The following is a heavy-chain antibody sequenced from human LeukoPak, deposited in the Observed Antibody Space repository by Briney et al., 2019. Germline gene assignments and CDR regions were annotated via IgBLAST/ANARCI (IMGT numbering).Heavy chain of an antibody. V-gene: IGHV4-31*03. J-gene: IGHJ4*02. CDR2: IFHTGST. D-gene: IGHD1-1*01. CDR3: ARSPGTWNEYGRLEY. Sequence: PSETLSLTCTVSGDSISSGGHYWNWLSQRPGKGLEWIGYIFHTGSTYYNPSLKSRVTISVDTSKNQFSLKLSSVTAADTAVYYCARSPGTWNEYGRLEYWGQGALVTVSS. CDR1: GDSISSGGHY.